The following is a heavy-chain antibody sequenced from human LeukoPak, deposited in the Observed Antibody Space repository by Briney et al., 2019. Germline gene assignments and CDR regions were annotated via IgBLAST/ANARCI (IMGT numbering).Heavy chain of an antibody. J-gene: IGHJ4*02. Sequence: ASVKVSCKASGYTFTDYYIHWVRQAPGQDFEWIGWVNPKSGGTEYAQKFQGGVTMTRDPSLSTAYTEVSRLRSDDTAVFYCARASTVAGNHRPFDYWGQGTLVTVSS. CDR3: ARASTVAGNHRPFDY. D-gene: IGHD6-19*01. V-gene: IGHV1-2*02. CDR1: GYTFTDYY. CDR2: VNPKSGGT.